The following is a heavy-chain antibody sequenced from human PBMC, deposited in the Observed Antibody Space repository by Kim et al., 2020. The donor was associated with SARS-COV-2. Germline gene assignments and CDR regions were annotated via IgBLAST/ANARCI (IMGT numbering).Heavy chain of an antibody. CDR2: IYYTGST. CDR1: GGSISGNY. CDR3: AREQIRYGMDV. V-gene: IGHV4-59*01. J-gene: IGHJ6*02. Sequence: SETLSLTCTVSGGSISGNYWSWIRQPPGRGLEWIGYIYYTGSTIYNPSLKSRVTISVDTSKNQFSLKLSSVTAADTAIYYCAREQIRYGMDVWGQGSTVTVS.